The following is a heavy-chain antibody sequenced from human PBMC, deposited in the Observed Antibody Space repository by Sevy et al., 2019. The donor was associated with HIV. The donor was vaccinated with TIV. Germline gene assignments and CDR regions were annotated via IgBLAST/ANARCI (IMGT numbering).Heavy chain of an antibody. V-gene: IGHV3-30*02. CDR3: EKDRWSDAGGPREYFEH. CDR2: VHFDGNEK. CDR1: GFSFSSYG. Sequence: GGSLRLSCAASGFSFSSYGMHWVRQPLGKGLEWVAFVHFDGNEKWYADSGKGRFTFSRDNSKSTISLQMDSLRIEDTAMYYCEKDRWSDAGGPREYFEHWGQGTLVTVSS. J-gene: IGHJ4*02. D-gene: IGHD3-3*01.